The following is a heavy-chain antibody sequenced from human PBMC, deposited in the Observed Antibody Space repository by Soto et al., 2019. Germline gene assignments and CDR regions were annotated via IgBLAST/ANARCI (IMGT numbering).Heavy chain of an antibody. J-gene: IGHJ6*02. Sequence: PSETLSLTCAVSGDSIIGIYHWAWIRQSPGRGLEWIASIYHTGTTYYTPSLESRVTISIDTSKNQFSLRLSSVTAADSAVYYCAREPPQNASSFYGLDVWGQGTTVTVSS. D-gene: IGHD2-2*01. CDR3: AREPPQNASSFYGLDV. V-gene: IGHV4-38-2*02. CDR1: GDSIIGIYH. CDR2: IYHTGTT.